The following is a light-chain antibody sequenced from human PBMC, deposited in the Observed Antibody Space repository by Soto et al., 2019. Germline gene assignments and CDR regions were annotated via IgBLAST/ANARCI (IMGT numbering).Light chain of an antibody. CDR1: SSDVGGYNH. CDR3: SSYTSRSSLYV. V-gene: IGLV2-14*01. J-gene: IGLJ1*01. Sequence: QSVLTQPASMSGSLGQSITISCTGTSSDVGGYNHVSWYQQHPGKAPKLMIYEVSNRPSGVSNRFSGSKSGNTASLTISGLQAEDEADYYCSSYTSRSSLYVFATGTKLTVL. CDR2: EVS.